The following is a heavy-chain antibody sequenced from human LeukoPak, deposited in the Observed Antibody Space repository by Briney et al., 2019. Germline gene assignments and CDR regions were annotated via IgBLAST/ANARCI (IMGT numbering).Heavy chain of an antibody. CDR2: IKSKTDGGTT. CDR1: GFTFSNAW. D-gene: IGHD3-10*01. Sequence: GGSLRLSCAASGFTFSNAWMSWVRQAPGKGLEWVGRIKSKTDGGTTDYAAPVKGRFTTSRDDSKNTLYLQMNSLKTEDTAVYYCTTAYYYGSGSPRVYWGQGTLVSVSS. V-gene: IGHV3-15*01. CDR3: TTAYYYGSGSPRVY. J-gene: IGHJ4*02.